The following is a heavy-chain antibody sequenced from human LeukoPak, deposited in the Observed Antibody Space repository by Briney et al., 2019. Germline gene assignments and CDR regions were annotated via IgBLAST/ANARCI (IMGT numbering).Heavy chain of an antibody. Sequence: SETLSLTCTVSGGSISSNYWVWIRQPAGKGLEXXXXXXTSGSTIYNPSLKSRVTMSVDTSKNQFSLNFSSVTAADTAVYYCARDKPGDHGERPAERFDYWGQGTLVTVSS. CDR2: XXTSGST. CDR1: GGSISSNY. D-gene: IGHD2-2*01. CDR3: ARDKPGDHGERPAERFDY. V-gene: IGHV4-4*07. J-gene: IGHJ4*02.